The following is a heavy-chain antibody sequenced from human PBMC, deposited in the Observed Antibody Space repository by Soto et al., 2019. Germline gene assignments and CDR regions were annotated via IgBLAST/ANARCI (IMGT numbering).Heavy chain of an antibody. CDR2: IIPIFGTA. J-gene: IGHJ6*02. V-gene: IGHV1-69*13. D-gene: IGHD6-13*01. CDR1: GGTFISYA. CDR3: ARDPENPLAADGYYWYCGMEV. Sequence: PVKVSCKASGGTFISYAISWWRQSPGQGLDGMGGIIPIFGTANYAQKSPGRVTITADEYPSTAHMVLRSLRSEDTAAYSCARDPENPLAADGYYWYCGMEVGGQVTRGTVS.